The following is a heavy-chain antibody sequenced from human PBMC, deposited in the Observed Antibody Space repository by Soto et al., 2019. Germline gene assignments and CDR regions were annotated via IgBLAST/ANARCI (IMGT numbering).Heavy chain of an antibody. J-gene: IGHJ4*02. CDR1: GGSISSGDYY. CDR2: IYYSGST. V-gene: IGHV4-30-4*01. CDR3: ARASFYGSGSYYNDY. D-gene: IGHD3-10*01. Sequence: SETLSLTCTVSGGSISSGDYYWSWIRQPPGKGLEWIGYIYYSGSTYYNPSLKSRVTISVDTSKNQFSLKLSSVTAADTAVYYCARASFYGSGSYYNDYWGQGTLVTVSS.